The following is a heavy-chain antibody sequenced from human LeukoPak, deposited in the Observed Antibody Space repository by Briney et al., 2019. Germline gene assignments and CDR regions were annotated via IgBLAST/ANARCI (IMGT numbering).Heavy chain of an antibody. CDR3: ASLRSYRRDYDFWSGYAHIDY. CDR1: GGSFSGYY. V-gene: IGHV4-34*01. CDR2: INHSGST. Sequence: SETLSLTCAVYGGSFSGYYWSWIRQPPGKGLEWIGEINHSGSTNYNPSLKSRVTISVDTSKNQFSLKLSSVTAADTAVYYCASLRSYRRDYDFWSGYAHIDYWGQGTLVTVSS. D-gene: IGHD3-3*01. J-gene: IGHJ4*02.